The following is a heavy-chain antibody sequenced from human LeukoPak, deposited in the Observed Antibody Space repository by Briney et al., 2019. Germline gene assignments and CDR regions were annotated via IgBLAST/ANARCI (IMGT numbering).Heavy chain of an antibody. CDR2: IYYTGST. CDR3: ARELSRWYFDL. J-gene: IGHJ2*01. V-gene: IGHV4-61*01. D-gene: IGHD2-15*01. Sequence: TETLSLTCTVSGCSVSHGNYYWSWLPQPPGKALEWIGYIYYTGSTSYNPSLEGRVTISVDTSKNQFSVKLNSVTAADTAVYYCARELSRWYFDLWGRGTLVTVSS. CDR1: GCSVSHGNYY.